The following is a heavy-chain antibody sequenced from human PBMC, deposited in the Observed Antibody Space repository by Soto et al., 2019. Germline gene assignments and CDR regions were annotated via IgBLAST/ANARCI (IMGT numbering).Heavy chain of an antibody. J-gene: IGHJ5*02. Sequence: SLKVSCKASGGTFSSYAISWVRQAPGQGLEWMGGIIPIFGTANYAQKFQGRVTITADESTSTAYMELSSLRSEDTAVYYCARAQYYYDSSGYYQYNWFDPWGQGTLVTVSS. CDR2: IIPIFGTA. CDR3: ARAQYYYDSSGYYQYNWFDP. V-gene: IGHV1-69*13. D-gene: IGHD3-22*01. CDR1: GGTFSSYA.